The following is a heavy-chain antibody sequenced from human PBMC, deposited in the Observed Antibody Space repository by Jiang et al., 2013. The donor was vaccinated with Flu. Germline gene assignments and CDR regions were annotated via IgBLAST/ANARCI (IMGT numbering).Heavy chain of an antibody. CDR3: ARDSITMVRGVIHYGMDV. J-gene: IGHJ6*02. V-gene: IGHV4-31*03. CDR2: IYYSGST. Sequence: TLSLTCTVSGGSISSGGYYWSWIRQHPGKGLEWIGYIYYSGSTYYNPSLKSRVTISVDTSKNQFSLKLSSVTAADTAVYYCARDSITMVRGVIHYGMDVWGQGTTVTVSS. D-gene: IGHD3-10*01. CDR1: GGSISSGGYY.